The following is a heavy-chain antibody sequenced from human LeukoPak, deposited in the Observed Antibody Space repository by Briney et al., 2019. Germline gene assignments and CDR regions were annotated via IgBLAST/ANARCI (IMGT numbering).Heavy chain of an antibody. V-gene: IGHV4-61*02. D-gene: IGHD3-10*01. CDR2: IYTSGST. CDR3: ASSSLWFGEF. Sequence: PSQTLSLTCSVSGGSISSGSYYCSWIRQPAGKGLEWIRRIYTSGSTNYKPSLKSRVTISVDTSKNQFSLKLSSVTAADTAVYYCASSSLWFGEFWGQGTLVTVSS. CDR1: GGSISSGSYY. J-gene: IGHJ4*02.